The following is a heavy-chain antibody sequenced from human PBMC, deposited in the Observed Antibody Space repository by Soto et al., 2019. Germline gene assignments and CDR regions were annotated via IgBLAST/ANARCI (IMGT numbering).Heavy chain of an antibody. J-gene: IGHJ4*02. CDR1: GGSISSYY. Sequence: SETLSLTCTVSGGSISSYYWSWIRQPPGKGLEWIGYIYYSGSTNYNPSLKSRVTISVDTSKNQFSLKLSSVTAADTAVYYCARVGRVGPQQQLVRAGFDYWGQGTLVTVSS. CDR3: ARVGRVGPQQQLVRAGFDY. D-gene: IGHD6-13*01. CDR2: IYYSGST. V-gene: IGHV4-59*01.